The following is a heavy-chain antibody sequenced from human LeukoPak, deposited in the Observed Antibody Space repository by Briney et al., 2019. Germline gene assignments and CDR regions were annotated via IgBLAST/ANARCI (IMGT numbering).Heavy chain of an antibody. V-gene: IGHV3-23*01. D-gene: IGHD1-26*01. CDR1: GFTFNNYA. Sequence: GGSLRLSCAASGFTFNNYAMNWVRQAPGKRLEWVSSISESGDTTHYADSVKGRVTISRDNSQNTLYLQMNSLRAEDTALYYCAKQWVDCWGQGTLVTVSS. J-gene: IGHJ4*02. CDR3: AKQWVDC. CDR2: ISESGDTT.